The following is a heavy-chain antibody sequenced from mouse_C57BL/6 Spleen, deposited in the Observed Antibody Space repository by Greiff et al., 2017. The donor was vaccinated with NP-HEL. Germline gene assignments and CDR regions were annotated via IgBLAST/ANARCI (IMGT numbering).Heavy chain of an antibody. CDR1: GYTFTEYT. CDR3: ARHEGDYYGSSHYFDY. V-gene: IGHV1-62-2*01. J-gene: IGHJ2*01. Sequence: VKLQESGAELVKPGASVKLSCKASGYTFTEYTIHWVKQRSGQGLEWIGWFYPGSGSIKYNEKFKDKATLTADKSSSTVYMELSRLTSEDSAVYFCARHEGDYYGSSHYFDYWGQGTTLTVSS. D-gene: IGHD1-1*01. CDR2: FYPGSGSI.